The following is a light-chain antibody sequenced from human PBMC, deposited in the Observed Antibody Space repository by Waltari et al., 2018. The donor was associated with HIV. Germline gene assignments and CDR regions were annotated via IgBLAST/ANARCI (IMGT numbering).Light chain of an antibody. CDR3: GTWDTSLYSYV. CDR1: TSNIGNGF. V-gene: IGLV1-51*01. J-gene: IGLJ1*01. CDR2: DND. Sequence: QSLLTQPPSVSAAPGQKVTISCSGTTSNIGNGFVSWYQQLPGTAPKLLIYDNDKRPSGIPDRSSGSQSGTSATLDITGLQTGDEADYYCGTWDTSLYSYVFATGSKVTVL.